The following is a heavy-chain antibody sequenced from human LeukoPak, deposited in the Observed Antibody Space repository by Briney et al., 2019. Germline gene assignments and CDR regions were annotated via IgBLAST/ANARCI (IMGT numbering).Heavy chain of an antibody. CDR2: ISYDGSNK. D-gene: IGHD4-11*01. J-gene: IGHJ4*02. V-gene: IGHV3-30*04. CDR3: ANLATVTYNPFDY. CDR1: GFTFSSYA. Sequence: GRSLRLSCAASGFTFSSYAMHWVRQAPGKGLEWVAVISYDGSNKYYADSVKGRFTISRDNSKNTLYLQMNSLRVDDTAVYYCANLATVTYNPFDYWGQGTLVTVSS.